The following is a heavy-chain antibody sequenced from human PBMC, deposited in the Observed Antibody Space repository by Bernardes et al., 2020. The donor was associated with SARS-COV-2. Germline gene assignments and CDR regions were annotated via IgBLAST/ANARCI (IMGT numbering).Heavy chain of an antibody. CDR2: IYASGSI. CDR3: ARGYQTDWFDP. V-gene: IGHV4-61*02. Sequence: SETLSLTCSVSGGSISSFSYYWRWLLQPAGKGLEWIGRIYASGSINYNPSLKSRVTISVDMSKNQFSLTLTSVTAADTAIYYCARGYQTDWFDPWGQGTLVTVSS. D-gene: IGHD2-2*01. J-gene: IGHJ5*02. CDR1: GGSISSFSYY.